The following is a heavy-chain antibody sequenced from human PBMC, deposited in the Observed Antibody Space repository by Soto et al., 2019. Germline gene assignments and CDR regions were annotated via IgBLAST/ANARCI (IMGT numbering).Heavy chain of an antibody. CDR1: GFTFSSYA. V-gene: IGHV3-23*01. CDR3: AKFELLWFGELLYRSSHYGMDV. D-gene: IGHD3-10*01. J-gene: IGHJ6*02. CDR2: ISGSGGST. Sequence: SLRLSCAASGFTFSSYAMSWVRQAPGKGLEWVSAISGSGGSTYYADSVKGRFTISRDNSKNTLYLQMNSLRAEDTAVYYCAKFELLWFGELLYRSSHYGMDVWGQGTTVTVSS.